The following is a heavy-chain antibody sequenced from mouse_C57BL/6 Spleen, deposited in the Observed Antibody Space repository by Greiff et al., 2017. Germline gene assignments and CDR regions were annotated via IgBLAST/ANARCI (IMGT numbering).Heavy chain of an antibody. CDR2: IYPGDGDT. J-gene: IGHJ2*01. CDR1: GYAFSSYW. CDR3: AREEGYDYHDYFDY. V-gene: IGHV1-80*01. D-gene: IGHD2-4*01. Sequence: QVQLQQPGAELVKPGASVKISCKASGYAFSSYWMNWVKQRPGKGLEWIGQIYPGDGDTNYNGKFKGKATLTADKSSSTAYMQLSSLTAEDSAVYFCAREEGYDYHDYFDYWGQGTTLTVSS.